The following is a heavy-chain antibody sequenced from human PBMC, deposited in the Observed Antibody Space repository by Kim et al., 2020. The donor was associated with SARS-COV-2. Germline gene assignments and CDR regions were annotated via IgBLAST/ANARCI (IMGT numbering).Heavy chain of an antibody. J-gene: IGHJ4*01. V-gene: IGHV3-30*04. CDR1: GFTFSSYA. D-gene: IGHD3-22*01. CDR3: ARSDYYDSSGYYLFDY. CDR2: ISYDGTNK. Sequence: GGSLRLSCAASGFTFSSYAMHWVRQAPGKGLEWVAVISYDGTNKYYADSVKGRFTISRDNSKNTLYLQMNSLRADDTAVYYCARSDYYDSSGYYLFDYWG.